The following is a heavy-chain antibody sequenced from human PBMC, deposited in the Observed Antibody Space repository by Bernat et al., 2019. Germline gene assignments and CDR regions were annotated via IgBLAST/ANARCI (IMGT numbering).Heavy chain of an antibody. CDR1: GFIFSSHN. CDR2: ISGSSGYI. D-gene: IGHD3-22*01. CDR3: AREDSSGSSFDY. J-gene: IGHJ4*02. V-gene: IGHV3-21*05. Sequence: VQLVESGGGVVQPGRSLRLSCVASGFIFSSHNMNWVRQAPGKGLEWVAYISGSSGYIFYADSVKGRFTIFRDNAKNSLSLQLNSLRAEDTAVYYCAREDSSGSSFDYWGQGTLVTVSS.